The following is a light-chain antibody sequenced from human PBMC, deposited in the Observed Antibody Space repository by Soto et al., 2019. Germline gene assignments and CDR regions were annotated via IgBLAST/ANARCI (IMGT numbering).Light chain of an antibody. CDR1: NSNGGNNS. J-gene: IGLJ1*01. Sequence: QSVLTQPPSVSAAPGQKVTISCSGGNSNGGNNSVSWYQQLPRTAPKLLIYDNYKRPSGIPDRCSGSKSGSSATLAITALQTGDEADYYCGTWDISLSGEVFGTGTKLTVL. CDR3: GTWDISLSGEV. V-gene: IGLV1-51*01. CDR2: DNY.